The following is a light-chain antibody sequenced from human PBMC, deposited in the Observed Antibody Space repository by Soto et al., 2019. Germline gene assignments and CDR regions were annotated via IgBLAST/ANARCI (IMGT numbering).Light chain of an antibody. CDR1: NSDIGGYNY. CDR3: SSYTSTSTPWV. V-gene: IGLV2-14*03. CDR2: DVS. Sequence: QSVLTQPASVSGSPGQSITISCTGTNSDIGGYNYVSWYQHHPGKAPKLMIYDVSNRPSGVSNRFSGSKSGNTASLTLSGLQTEDEAEYYCSSYTSTSTPWVFGGGTKVTVL. J-gene: IGLJ3*02.